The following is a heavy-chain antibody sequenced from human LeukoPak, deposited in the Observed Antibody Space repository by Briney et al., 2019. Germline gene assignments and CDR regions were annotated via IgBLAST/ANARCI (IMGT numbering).Heavy chain of an antibody. V-gene: IGHV4-39*07. CDR2: IYYSGST. J-gene: IGHJ4*02. CDR3: ARDTTLRGGVVVY. Sequence: SETLSLTCTVSGGSISSSSYYWGWIRQPPGKGLEWIGSIYYSGSTYYNPSLKSRVTISVDTSKNQFSLKLSSVTAADTAVYYCARDTTLRGGVVVYWGQGTLVTVSS. D-gene: IGHD2-15*01. CDR1: GGSISSSSYY.